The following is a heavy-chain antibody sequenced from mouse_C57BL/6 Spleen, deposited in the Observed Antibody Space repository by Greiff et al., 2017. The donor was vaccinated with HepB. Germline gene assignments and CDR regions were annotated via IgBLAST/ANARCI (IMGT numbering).Heavy chain of an antibody. CDR1: GYTFTDYE. V-gene: IGHV1-15*01. D-gene: IGHD6-1*01. Sequence: VQLQESGAELVRPGASVTLSCKASGYTFTDYEMHWVKQTPVHGLEWIGAIDPETGGTAYNQKFKGKAILTADKSSSTAYMELRSLTSEDSAVYYCTRGIYPLYYYAMDYWGQGTSVTVSS. CDR3: TRGIYPLYYYAMDY. CDR2: IDPETGGT. J-gene: IGHJ4*01.